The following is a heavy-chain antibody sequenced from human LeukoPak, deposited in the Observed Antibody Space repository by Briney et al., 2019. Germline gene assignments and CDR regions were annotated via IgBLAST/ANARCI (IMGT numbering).Heavy chain of an antibody. V-gene: IGHV3-23*01. J-gene: IGHJ6*02. CDR1: GFTFSSYA. CDR3: AKEMAGFGELLALGLDV. D-gene: IGHD3-10*01. CDR2: ISGSGSGT. Sequence: GGSLRLSCAASGFTFSSYAMSWVRQGPGKGLEWVPAISGSGSGTYYADSVEGRFTISRDNSDNTMYLEMNSLRAEDTAVHYCAKEMAGFGELLALGLDVWGQGTTVIVSS.